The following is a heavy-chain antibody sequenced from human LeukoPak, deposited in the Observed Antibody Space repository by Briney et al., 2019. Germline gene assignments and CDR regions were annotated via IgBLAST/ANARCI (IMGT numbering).Heavy chain of an antibody. J-gene: IGHJ4*02. CDR3: ARGHSSGWYMYY. V-gene: IGHV4-59*01. CDR2: IYYSGST. Sequence: SETLSLTCTVSGGSISSYYWSWIRQPPGKGLEYIGYIYYSGSTNYNPSLKSRVTISLDTSKNQFSLKLNSVTAADTAVYYCARGHSSGWYMYYWGQGTLVTVSS. CDR1: GGSISSYY. D-gene: IGHD6-19*01.